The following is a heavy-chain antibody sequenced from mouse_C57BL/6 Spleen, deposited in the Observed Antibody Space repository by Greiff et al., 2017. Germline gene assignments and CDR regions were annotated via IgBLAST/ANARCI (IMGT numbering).Heavy chain of an antibody. CDR1: GFTFSDYY. J-gene: IGHJ2*01. D-gene: IGHD4-1*01. CDR2: INYDGSST. Sequence: EVKLVESEGGLVQPGSSMKLSCTASGFTFSDYYMAWVRQVPEKGLEWVANINYDGSSTYYLDSLKSRFIISRDNAKNILYLQMSSLKSEDTATYYCARDGLGSYYFDYWGQGTTLTVSS. CDR3: ARDGLGSYYFDY. V-gene: IGHV5-16*01.